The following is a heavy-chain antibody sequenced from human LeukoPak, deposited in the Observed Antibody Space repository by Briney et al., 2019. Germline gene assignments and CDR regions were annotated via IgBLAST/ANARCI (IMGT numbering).Heavy chain of an antibody. V-gene: IGHV3-21*06. CDR3: ASYTLWYGDS. Sequence: GGSLRLSCAASGFSFSKSSMLWCRQAPGKGLEWGSSISIGSSPYTYYADSLKGRFTISRDNAKNSVCLQMNSLRPEDTAVYYCASYTLWYGDSWGQGTLVTVSS. D-gene: IGHD3-10*01. CDR1: GFSFSKSS. J-gene: IGHJ4*02. CDR2: ISIGSSPYT.